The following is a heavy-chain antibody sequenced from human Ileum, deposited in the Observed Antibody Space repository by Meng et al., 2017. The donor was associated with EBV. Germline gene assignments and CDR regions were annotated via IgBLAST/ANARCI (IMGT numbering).Heavy chain of an antibody. J-gene: IGHJ4*02. Sequence: QLLLTQWGTGLLKPSETLSLTCAGSGGSMSSTNWWSWVRQPPGKGLEWIGEIYHSGSTNYNPSLKSRVSISVDKSKNQFSLKLSSVTAADTAVYYCARADKVRFDYWGQGTLVTVSS. V-gene: IGHV4-4*02. CDR1: GGSMSSTNW. CDR2: IYHSGST. CDR3: ARADKVRFDY.